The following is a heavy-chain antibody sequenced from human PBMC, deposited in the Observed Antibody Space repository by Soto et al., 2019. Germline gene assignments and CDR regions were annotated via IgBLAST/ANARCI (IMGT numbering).Heavy chain of an antibody. CDR2: IIPIFGTA. Sequence: SVKVSCKASGGTFSSYAISWVRQAPGQGLEWMGGIIPIFGTANYAQKFQGRVTITADESTSTAYMELSSLRSEDTAVYYCARVYGESNCFDPWGQGTLVTVSS. CDR1: GGTFSSYA. D-gene: IGHD4-17*01. J-gene: IGHJ5*02. CDR3: ARVYGESNCFDP. V-gene: IGHV1-69*13.